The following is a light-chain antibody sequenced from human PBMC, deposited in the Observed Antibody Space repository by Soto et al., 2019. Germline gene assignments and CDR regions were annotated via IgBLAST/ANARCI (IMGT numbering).Light chain of an antibody. V-gene: IGKV1-5*03. CDR3: QQYTSYWT. J-gene: IGKJ1*01. CDR1: QTISSW. CDR2: KAS. Sequence: DIQMTQSPSTLSXXXXXXXXXXXRASQTISSWLAWYQQKPGKAPKLLIYKASTLKSGVPSRFSGSGSGTEFTLNISSLQPDDYATYYCQQYTSYWTFGQGTKVDIK.